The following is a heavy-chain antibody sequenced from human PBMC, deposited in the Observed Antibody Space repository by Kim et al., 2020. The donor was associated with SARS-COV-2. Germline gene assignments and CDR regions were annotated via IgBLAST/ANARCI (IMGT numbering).Heavy chain of an antibody. CDR3: AGCPFWSGYYTNYYYYYVMDV. D-gene: IGHD3-3*01. CDR1: GGSISSYY. V-gene: IGHV4-59*01. Sequence: SETLSLTCTVSGGSISSYYWSWIRQPPGKGLEWIGYIYYSGSTNYNPSLKSRVTISVDTSKNQFSLKLSSVTAADTAVYYCAGCPFWSGYYTNYYYYYVMDVWGQGTTVTVSS. CDR2: IYYSGST. J-gene: IGHJ6*02.